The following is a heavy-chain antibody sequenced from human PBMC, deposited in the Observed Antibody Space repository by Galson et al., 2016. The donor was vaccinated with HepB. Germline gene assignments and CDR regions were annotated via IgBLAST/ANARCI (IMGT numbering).Heavy chain of an antibody. D-gene: IGHD3-9*01. V-gene: IGHV1-69*13. Sequence: SVKVSCKASGGSFSNYAISWVRQAPGQGLQWMGGIIPLSGSASYAQRFQDRVTFTAGESTSTAYMELSSLRSEDTAVYYCARGGRYFDLPGGAFDIWGQGTMVTVSS. CDR1: GGSFSNYA. CDR3: ARGGRYFDLPGGAFDI. CDR2: IIPLSGSA. J-gene: IGHJ3*02.